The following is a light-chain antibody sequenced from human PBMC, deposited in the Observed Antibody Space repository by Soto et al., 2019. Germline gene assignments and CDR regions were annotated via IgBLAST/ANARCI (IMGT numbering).Light chain of an antibody. CDR1: QSISSW. V-gene: IGKV1-5*03. J-gene: IGKJ4*01. CDR3: QQYDSFSLT. Sequence: DNPMTQSPSTLSASVGDRVTITCRASQSISSWLAWYQQKPGKAPKRLIYKASSLESGVPSRFSGSGSGTEFTLTISSLQPDDFAIYYCQQYDSFSLTFGGGTKVEIK. CDR2: KAS.